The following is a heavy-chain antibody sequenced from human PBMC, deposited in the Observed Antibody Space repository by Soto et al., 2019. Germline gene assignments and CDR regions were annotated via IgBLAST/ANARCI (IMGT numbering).Heavy chain of an antibody. Sequence: QVQLVQSGAEVKKPGSSVKVSCKASGGTFGSYAISWVRQAPGQGLEWMGGISPIPGTANYAQKFQGRVTIAADESTSTAYMELSSLRSEDTAVYYYARSQGSSTSLEIYYYYYYGMDVWGQGTTVTVSS. CDR1: GGTFGSYA. D-gene: IGHD2-2*01. CDR2: ISPIPGTA. J-gene: IGHJ6*02. CDR3: ARSQGSSTSLEIYYYYYYGMDV. V-gene: IGHV1-69*01.